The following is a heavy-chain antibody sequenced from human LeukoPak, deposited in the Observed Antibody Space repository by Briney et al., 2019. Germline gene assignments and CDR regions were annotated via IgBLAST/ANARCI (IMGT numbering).Heavy chain of an antibody. CDR3: ARVGSWFGESCWFDP. D-gene: IGHD3-10*01. CDR1: GGSISSSNW. CDR2: IYHSGST. Sequence: SGTLSLTCAVSGGSISSSNWWSWVRQPPGKGLEWIGEIYHSGSTNYNPSLKSRVTISVDKSKNQFSLKLSSVTAADTAVYYCARVGSWFGESCWFDPWGQGTLVTVSS. V-gene: IGHV4-4*02. J-gene: IGHJ5*02.